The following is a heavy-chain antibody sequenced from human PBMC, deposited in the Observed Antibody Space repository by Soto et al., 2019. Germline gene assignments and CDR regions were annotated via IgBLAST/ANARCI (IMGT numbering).Heavy chain of an antibody. D-gene: IGHD6-6*01. CDR1: GGSFSGYY. CDR2: INHSGST. J-gene: IGHJ4*02. Sequence: SETLSLTCAVYGGSFSGYYWSWIRQPPGKGLEWIGEINHSGSTNYNPSLKSRVTISVDTSKNQFSLKLSSVTAADTAVYYCARGRWIAARRLIVFGYWGQGTLVTVSS. CDR3: ARGRWIAARRLIVFGY. V-gene: IGHV4-34*01.